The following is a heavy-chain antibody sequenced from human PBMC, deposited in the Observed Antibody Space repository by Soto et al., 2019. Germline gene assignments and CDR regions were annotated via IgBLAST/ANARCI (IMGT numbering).Heavy chain of an antibody. CDR3: AKGGRVLRYFDWLLD. D-gene: IGHD3-9*01. V-gene: IGHV3-30*18. J-gene: IGHJ4*02. CDR1: GFTFSSYG. CDR2: ISYDGTNT. Sequence: QVQLVESGGGVVQPGMSLRLSCTASGFTFSSYGMHWIRQAPGKGLEWVAVISYDGTNTYYVDSMKGRFTISRDNSKNTMYMQMNSLRVDDTAVYYCAKGGRVLRYFDWLLDWGQGTLVTVS.